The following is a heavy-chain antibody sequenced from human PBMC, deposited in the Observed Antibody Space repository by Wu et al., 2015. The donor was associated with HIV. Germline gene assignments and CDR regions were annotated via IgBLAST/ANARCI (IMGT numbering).Heavy chain of an antibody. CDR2: IIPIFGTA. V-gene: IGHV1-69*13. Sequence: QVQLVQSGAEVKKPGSSVKVSCKASGGTFSSYAISWVRQAPGQGLEWMGRIIPIFGTANYAQKFQGRVTITADESTSTAYMELSSLRSEDTAVYYCARDLLLAVAGTGASYYYYGMDVWGQGTTVTVSS. D-gene: IGHD6-19*01. CDR1: GGTFSSYA. CDR3: ARDLLLAVAGTGASYYYYGMDV. J-gene: IGHJ6*02.